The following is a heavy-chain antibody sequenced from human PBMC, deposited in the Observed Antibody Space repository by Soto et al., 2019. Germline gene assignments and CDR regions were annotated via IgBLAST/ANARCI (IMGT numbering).Heavy chain of an antibody. CDR3: ARDIEYSSSSGVDL. CDR1: GYTFTGYY. V-gene: IGHV1-2*02. J-gene: IGHJ4*02. D-gene: IGHD6-6*01. CDR2: INPNSGGT. Sequence: ASVKVSCKASGYTFTGYYMHWVRQAPGQGLEWMGWINPNSGGTNYAQKFQGRVTMTRDTSISTAYMELSRLRSDDTAVYYCARDIEYSSSSGVDLWGQGTLVTVPQ.